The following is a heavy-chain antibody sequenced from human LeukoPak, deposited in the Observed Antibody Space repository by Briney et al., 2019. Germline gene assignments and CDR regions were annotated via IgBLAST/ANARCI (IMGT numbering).Heavy chain of an antibody. CDR3: ARGNPLYCSGGSCYSIDP. CDR1: GGSISSGGYY. D-gene: IGHD2-15*01. Sequence: PSETLSLTCTVSGGSISSGGYYWSWIRQHPGKGLEWIGYIYYSGSTYYNPSLKSRVTISVDTSKNQFSLKLSSVTAADTAVYYGARGNPLYCSGGSCYSIDPWGQGTLVTVSS. CDR2: IYYSGST. V-gene: IGHV4-31*03. J-gene: IGHJ5*02.